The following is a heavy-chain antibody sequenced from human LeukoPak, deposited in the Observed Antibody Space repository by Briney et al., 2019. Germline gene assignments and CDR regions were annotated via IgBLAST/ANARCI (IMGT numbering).Heavy chain of an antibody. V-gene: IGHV4-31*03. CDR1: GGSISSGGYY. D-gene: IGHD2-21*02. Sequence: PSETLSLICTVSGGSISSGGYYWSWIRQHPGKVLEWIGYIYYSGSTYYNPSLKSRVTISVDTSKNQFSLKLSSVTAADTAVYYCATFALSADPYCGGDCYNYFDYWGQGTLVTVSS. J-gene: IGHJ4*02. CDR3: ATFALSADPYCGGDCYNYFDY. CDR2: IYYSGST.